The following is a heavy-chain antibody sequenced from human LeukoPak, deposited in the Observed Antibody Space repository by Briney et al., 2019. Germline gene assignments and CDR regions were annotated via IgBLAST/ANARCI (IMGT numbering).Heavy chain of an antibody. D-gene: IGHD5-24*01. CDR2: IIPIFGTA. V-gene: IGHV1-69*13. CDR1: RGTFSSYA. Sequence: SVKVSSKASRGTFSSYAISWVRQAPGQGLEWLGGIIPIFGTANYAQKFQGRVTITADESTSTAYMELSSLRSEDTAVYYCARDGGDGYNPYYFDYWGQGTLVTVSS. J-gene: IGHJ4*02. CDR3: ARDGGDGYNPYYFDY.